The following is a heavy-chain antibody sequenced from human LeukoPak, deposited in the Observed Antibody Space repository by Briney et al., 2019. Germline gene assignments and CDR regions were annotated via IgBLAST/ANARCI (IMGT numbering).Heavy chain of an antibody. Sequence: TLSLTCTVSGGSISSGGYCWSWIRQHPGKGLEWIGYIYYSGSTYYNPSLKSRVTISVDTSKNQFSLKLSSVTAADTAVYYRASSTAMVLKFDYWGQGTLVTVSS. D-gene: IGHD5-18*01. J-gene: IGHJ4*02. CDR3: ASSTAMVLKFDY. CDR2: IYYSGST. CDR1: GGSISSGGYC. V-gene: IGHV4-31*03.